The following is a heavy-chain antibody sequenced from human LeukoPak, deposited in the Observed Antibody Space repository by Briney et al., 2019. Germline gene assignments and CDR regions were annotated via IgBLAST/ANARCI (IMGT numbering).Heavy chain of an antibody. CDR1: GFNFGDYA. D-gene: IGHD2-15*01. V-gene: IGHV3-49*04. CDR3: TPDCSGGSCPFGN. CDR2: IRSKGYGGTS. J-gene: IGHJ4*02. Sequence: PGRSLRLSCTGSGFNFGDYAMSWVRQAPGKGLEWVGFIRSKGYGGTSGYAASVKGRFTISRDDSKSNAYLQMNSLKTEDTAVYYCTPDCSGGSCPFGNWGQGTLVTVSS.